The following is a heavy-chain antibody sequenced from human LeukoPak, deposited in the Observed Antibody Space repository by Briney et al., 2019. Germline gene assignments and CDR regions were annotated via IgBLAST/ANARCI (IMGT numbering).Heavy chain of an antibody. CDR1: GFTFSSYG. J-gene: IGHJ3*02. CDR3: AKDPGSSRGSGYAFDI. CDR2: IRYDGSNK. Sequence: PGGSLRLSCAASGFTFSSYGMHWVRQAPGKGLEWVAFIRYDGSNKYYADSVKGRFTISRDNSKNTLYLQMNSLRAEDTAVYYCAKDPGSSRGSGYAFDIWGQGTMVTVSS. V-gene: IGHV3-30*02. D-gene: IGHD6-13*01.